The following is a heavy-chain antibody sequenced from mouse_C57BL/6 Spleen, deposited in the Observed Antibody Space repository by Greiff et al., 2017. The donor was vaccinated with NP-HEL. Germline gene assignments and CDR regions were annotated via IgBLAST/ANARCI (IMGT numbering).Heavy chain of an antibody. CDR2: IYPRSGNT. D-gene: IGHD3-2*02. CDR3: ASEVNSAQATWGDY. CDR1: GYTFTSYG. J-gene: IGHJ4*01. Sequence: VQLQQSGAELARPGASVKLSCKASGYTFTSYGISWVKQRTGQGLEWIGEIYPRSGNTYYNEKFKGKATLTADKSSSTAYMELRSLTSEDSAVYFCASEVNSAQATWGDYWGQGTSVTVSS. V-gene: IGHV1-81*01.